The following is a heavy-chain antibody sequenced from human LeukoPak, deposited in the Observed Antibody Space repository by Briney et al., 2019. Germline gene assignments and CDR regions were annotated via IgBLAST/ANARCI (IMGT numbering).Heavy chain of an antibody. V-gene: IGHV4-4*07. CDR2: IYVSGST. CDR3: ARGEAGKRTSRYYDILTGYYGVDY. CDR1: GGSTSSYY. J-gene: IGHJ4*02. Sequence: PSETLSLTCTVSGGSTSSYYWSWIRQSAGKGLEWIGRIYVSGSTTYNPSLNSRVTMSLDTSKNQFSLKLRSVTAADTAVYYCARGEAGKRTSRYYDILTGYYGVDYWGQGTLVTVSS. D-gene: IGHD3-9*01.